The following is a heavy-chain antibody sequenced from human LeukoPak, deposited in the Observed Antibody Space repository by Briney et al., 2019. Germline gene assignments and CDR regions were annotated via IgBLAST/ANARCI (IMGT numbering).Heavy chain of an antibody. V-gene: IGHV3-48*03. D-gene: IGHD3-22*01. CDR1: GFTFSSYE. CDR2: ISSSGSAI. CDR3: ARDLYDSSESAFDI. J-gene: IGHJ3*02. Sequence: GGSLRLSCAASGFTFSSYEMNWVRRAPGRGLEWVSYISSSGSAIYYADSVKGRFTVSRDNAKNSLYLQMNSLRAEDTAVYYCARDLYDSSESAFDIWGQGTMVTVSS.